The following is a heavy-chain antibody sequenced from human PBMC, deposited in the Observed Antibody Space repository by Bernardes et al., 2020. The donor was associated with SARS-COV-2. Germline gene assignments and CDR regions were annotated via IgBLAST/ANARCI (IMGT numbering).Heavy chain of an antibody. CDR2: IYFGDKT. CDR3: VREGGAVAGDY. CDR1: GFSVSTYY. D-gene: IGHD6-19*01. J-gene: IGHJ4*02. Sequence: GGSLRLSCAASGFSVSTYYMSWVRQAPGKGLDWVSVIYFGDKTYYADSVKGRFSISRDNSKNTLYLQMNSLRVEDTAVYYCVREGGAVAGDYWGQGTLVTVSS. V-gene: IGHV3-66*01.